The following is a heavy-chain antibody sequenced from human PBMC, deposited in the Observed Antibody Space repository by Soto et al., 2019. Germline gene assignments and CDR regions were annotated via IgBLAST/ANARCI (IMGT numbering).Heavy chain of an antibody. CDR3: VKGYWKGDV. V-gene: IGHV3-23*01. Sequence: GGSLRLSCAASGFTFSSYAMNWVRQAPGNGLEWVSAISGSGGSIHYADSVKGRFTISRDNSKNTLYLQMNSLRDEDTAVYHCVKGYWKGDVWGQGTTVTVS. D-gene: IGHD1-1*01. CDR1: GFTFSSYA. J-gene: IGHJ6*02. CDR2: ISGSGGSI.